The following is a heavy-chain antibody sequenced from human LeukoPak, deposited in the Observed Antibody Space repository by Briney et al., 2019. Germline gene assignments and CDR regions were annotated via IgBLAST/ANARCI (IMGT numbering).Heavy chain of an antibody. V-gene: IGHV3-13*01. CDR3: ARGPPRGKYYYMDV. Sequence: GGSLRLSCAASGFTFSSFDMHWVRQPTGQGLEWVSTIGTASDTYYPGSVEGRFTLSRDNARNSLYLQMNSLTAGDTAVYYCARGPPRGKYYYMDVWGKGTTVTVSS. CDR1: GFTFSSFD. D-gene: IGHD1-1*01. J-gene: IGHJ6*03. CDR2: IGTASDT.